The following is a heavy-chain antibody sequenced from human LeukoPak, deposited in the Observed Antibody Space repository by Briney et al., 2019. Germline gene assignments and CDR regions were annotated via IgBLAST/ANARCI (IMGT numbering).Heavy chain of an antibody. D-gene: IGHD3-10*01. V-gene: IGHV4-59*08. J-gene: IGHJ4*02. CDR3: ARHASGSYYNGYFDY. CDR1: GGSISSYY. Sequence: SQTLSLTCTVSGGSISSYYWSWIRQPPGKGLEWIGYIYYSGSTKYNPSLKSRVTISVDTSKNQFSLKLSSVTAADTALYYCARHASGSYYNGYFDYWSQGTLVTVSS. CDR2: IYYSGST.